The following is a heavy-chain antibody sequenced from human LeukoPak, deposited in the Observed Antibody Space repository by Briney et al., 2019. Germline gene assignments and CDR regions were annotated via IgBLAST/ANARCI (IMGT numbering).Heavy chain of an antibody. CDR1: GGSISSGDYY. Sequence: PSETLSLTCTVSGGSISSGDYYWSWIRQPPGKGLEWIGYIYYSGSTYYNPSLKSRVTISVDTSKNQFSLKLSSVTAADTAVYYCARVGFSITRGEIDYWGQGTLVTVSS. CDR2: IYYSGST. J-gene: IGHJ4*02. D-gene: IGHD3-10*01. V-gene: IGHV4-30-4*01. CDR3: ARVGFSITRGEIDY.